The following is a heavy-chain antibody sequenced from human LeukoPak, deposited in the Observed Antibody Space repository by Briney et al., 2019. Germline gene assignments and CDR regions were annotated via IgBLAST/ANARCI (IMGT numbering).Heavy chain of an antibody. V-gene: IGHV3-21*01. Sequence: PGGSLRLSCAASGFTFSSYSMNWVRQAPGKGLEWVSFISSSSSYIYYADSVKGRFTISRDNAKNSLYLQMNSLRAEDTAVYYCARGQDYYDSSGYYQVLYWGQGTLVTVSS. CDR1: GFTFSSYS. D-gene: IGHD3-22*01. CDR3: ARGQDYYDSSGYYQVLY. CDR2: ISSSSSYI. J-gene: IGHJ4*02.